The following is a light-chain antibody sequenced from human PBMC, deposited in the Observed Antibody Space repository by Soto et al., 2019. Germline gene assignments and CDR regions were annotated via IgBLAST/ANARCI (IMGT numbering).Light chain of an antibody. CDR3: QHYVTSLTT. CDR2: GAS. V-gene: IGKV3-20*01. CDR1: QSVSSTY. Sequence: IVVTQSPGTLSLSPGERPTLFCRASQSVSSTYLAWYPHKPGQSPNLLIYGASSRATGISERCIGSGSATDSPLTTTRLEPEDLAVYYCQHYVTSLTTFGQGTKVDIK. J-gene: IGKJ1*01.